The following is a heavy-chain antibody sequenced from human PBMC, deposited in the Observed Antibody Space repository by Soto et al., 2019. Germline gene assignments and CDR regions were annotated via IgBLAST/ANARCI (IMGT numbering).Heavy chain of an antibody. V-gene: IGHV1-69*02. CDR3: ASSGPNEDY. CDR2: IIPILGIA. Sequence: QVQLVQSGAEVKKPGSSVKVSCKASGGTFSSYTISWVRQAPGQGLEWMGRIIPILGIANYAQKFQGRVTMTADKSTSTAYMELSSLRSEDKAVYYCASSGPNEDYWGQGTLVTVSS. D-gene: IGHD3-10*01. J-gene: IGHJ4*02. CDR1: GGTFSSYT.